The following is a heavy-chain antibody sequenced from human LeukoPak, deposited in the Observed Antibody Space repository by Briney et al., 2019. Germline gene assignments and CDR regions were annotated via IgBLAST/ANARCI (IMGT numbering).Heavy chain of an antibody. CDR3: ATKQWLAPPPDS. CDR1: GFTLSKYW. Sequence: GGSLRLSCAASGFTLSKYWMLWVRQAPGKGLESVSRINTDGSVTSYADSVKGRFTVSRDNADNTLFLQMNSARDDDTAVNYLATKQWLAPPPDSWGEGTRVSVS. V-gene: IGHV3-74*01. D-gene: IGHD6-19*01. CDR2: INTDGSVT. J-gene: IGHJ4*02.